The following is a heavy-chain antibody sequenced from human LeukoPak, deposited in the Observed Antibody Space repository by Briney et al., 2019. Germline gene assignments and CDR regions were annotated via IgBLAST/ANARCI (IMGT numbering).Heavy chain of an antibody. V-gene: IGHV4-61*02. CDR2: IYTSGST. J-gene: IGHJ6*03. D-gene: IGHD6-19*01. CDR1: GGSISSGSYY. Sequence: SETLSLTCTVSGGSISSGSYYWSWIRQPAGKGLEWIGRIYTSGSTYYNPSLKSRVTISVDTSKNQFSLKLSSVTAADTAVYYCASVAYLAGTDYYYYYYMDVWGKGTTVTVSS. CDR3: ASVAYLAGTDYYYYYYMDV.